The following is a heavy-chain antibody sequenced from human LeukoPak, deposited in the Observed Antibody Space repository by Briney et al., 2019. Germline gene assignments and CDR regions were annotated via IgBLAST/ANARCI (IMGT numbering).Heavy chain of an antibody. CDR2: INPNSGGT. Sequence: GASVKVSCKASGYTFTGYYMHWVRQAPGQGLEWMGWINPNSGGTNYAQKFQGRVTMTRDTSISTAYMELSRLRSDDTAVYYCARAAWFGELAGFDYWGQGTLVTVSS. D-gene: IGHD3-10*01. CDR1: GYTFTGYY. CDR3: ARAAWFGELAGFDY. V-gene: IGHV1-2*02. J-gene: IGHJ4*02.